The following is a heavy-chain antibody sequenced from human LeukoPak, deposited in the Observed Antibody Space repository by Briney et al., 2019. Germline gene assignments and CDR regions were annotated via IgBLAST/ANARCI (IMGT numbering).Heavy chain of an antibody. V-gene: IGHV4-30-4*08. Sequence: SETLSLTCTVSGGSISSGDYYWSWIRQPPGKGLEWIGYIYYSGSTYYNPSLKSRVTISVDTSKNQFSLKLSSVTAADTAVYYCARDPARGGGIFDYWGQGTLVTVSS. CDR3: ARDPARGGGIFDY. CDR1: GGSISSGDYY. J-gene: IGHJ4*02. D-gene: IGHD3-16*01. CDR2: IYYSGST.